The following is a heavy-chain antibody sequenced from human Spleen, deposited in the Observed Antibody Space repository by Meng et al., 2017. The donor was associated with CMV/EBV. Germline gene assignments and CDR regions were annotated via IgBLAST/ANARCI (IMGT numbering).Heavy chain of an antibody. J-gene: IGHJ5*02. CDR3: ARGAYRSGWYNDA. D-gene: IGHD6-19*01. CDR2: VSNDGTNN. V-gene: IGHV3-30*09. Sequence: GESLKISCAASGFTFSYYAMHWVRQAPGKGLEWVAAVSNDGTNNYYTDAVNGRFAISRDDSRNTLYLQMNTLTTEDTAVYYSARGAYRSGWYNDAWGQGTLVTVSS. CDR1: GFTFSYYA.